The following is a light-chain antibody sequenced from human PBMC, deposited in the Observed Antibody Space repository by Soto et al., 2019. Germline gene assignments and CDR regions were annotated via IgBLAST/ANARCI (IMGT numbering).Light chain of an antibody. CDR2: GNS. Sequence: QSVLTQPPSVSGAPGQRVTISCTGSSSNIGAGYDVHWYQQLPGTAPKLLIYGNSHRPSGVPDRFSGYKSGTSASLAITGLHAEDEADYYCQSYDSSLSGWVFGGGTQLTVL. J-gene: IGLJ3*02. V-gene: IGLV1-40*01. CDR3: QSYDSSLSGWV. CDR1: SSNIGAGYD.